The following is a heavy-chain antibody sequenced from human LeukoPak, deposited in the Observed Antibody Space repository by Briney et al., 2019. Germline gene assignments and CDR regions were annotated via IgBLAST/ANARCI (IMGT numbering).Heavy chain of an antibody. CDR2: IRYDGSNK. D-gene: IGHD5-18*01. Sequence: GGSLRLSCAASGFTFSSYGMHWVRQAPGKGLEWVAFIRYDGSNKYYADSVKGRFTTSRDNSKNTLYLQMNSLRAEDTAVYYCANQQGYSYGMGDYWGRGTLVTVSS. J-gene: IGHJ4*02. CDR3: ANQQGYSYGMGDY. CDR1: GFTFSSYG. V-gene: IGHV3-30*02.